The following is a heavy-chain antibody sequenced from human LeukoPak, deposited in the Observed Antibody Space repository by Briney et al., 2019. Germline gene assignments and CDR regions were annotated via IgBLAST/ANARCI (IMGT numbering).Heavy chain of an antibody. J-gene: IGHJ4*02. D-gene: IGHD6-6*01. V-gene: IGHV3-53*01. CDR2: IYSGGTT. CDR1: GFTVSSNY. Sequence: PGGSLRLSCEASGFTVSSNYMSWVRQAPGKGLEWVSVIYSGGTTYYADSVKGRFTISRDNSKNTVYLQMNSLRAEDTAVYYCARDSGEYYFDYWGQGTLVTVSA. CDR3: ARDSGEYYFDY.